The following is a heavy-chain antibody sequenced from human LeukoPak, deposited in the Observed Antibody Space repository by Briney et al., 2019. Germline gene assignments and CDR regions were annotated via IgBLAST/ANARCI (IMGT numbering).Heavy chain of an antibody. CDR1: GFTFSSYA. D-gene: IGHD5-12*01. CDR3: ARGPVATMRFDY. J-gene: IGHJ4*02. CDR2: ISYDGSNK. Sequence: GGSLRLSCATSGFTFSSYAMHWVRQAPGKGLEWVAVISYDGSNKYYADSVKGRFTISRDNSKNTLYLQMNSLRAEDTAVYYCARGPVATMRFDYWGQGTLVTVSS. V-gene: IGHV3-30-3*01.